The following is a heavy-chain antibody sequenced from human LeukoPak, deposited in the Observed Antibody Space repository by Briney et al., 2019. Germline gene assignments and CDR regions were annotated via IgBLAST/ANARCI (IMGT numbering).Heavy chain of an antibody. J-gene: IGHJ4*02. D-gene: IGHD2-21*02. CDR3: ARSDLCDY. CDR2: MNPNSGNT. Sequence: ASAKVSCKASGYTFSSYEINWVQQVPGHGVEWMGWMNPNSGNTGYAQKFQGRVTVTRNTSISTAYMELSSLRSEDTAVYYCARSDLCDYWGQGTLVTVSS. CDR1: GYTFSSYE. V-gene: IGHV1-8*01.